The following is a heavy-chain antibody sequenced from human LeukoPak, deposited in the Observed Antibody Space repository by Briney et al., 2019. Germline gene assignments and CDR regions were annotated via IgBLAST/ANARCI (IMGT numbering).Heavy chain of an antibody. CDR2: IYTSGST. J-gene: IGHJ6*03. Sequence: SETLSLTCTVSGGSISSYYWSWIRQPAGKGLEWIGRIYTSGSTNYNPSLKSRVTMSVDTSKNQFSLKLSSVTAADTAVYYCARGADTMVRGVYYYYMDVWGKGTTVTISS. CDR3: ARGADTMVRGVYYYYMDV. CDR1: GGSISSYY. V-gene: IGHV4-4*07. D-gene: IGHD3-10*01.